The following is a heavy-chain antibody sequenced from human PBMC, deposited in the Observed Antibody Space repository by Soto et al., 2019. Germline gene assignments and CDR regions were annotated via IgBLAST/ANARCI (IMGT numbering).Heavy chain of an antibody. J-gene: IGHJ3*02. Sequence: ESLKISCAASGFTFSSYSMNWVRQAPGKGLEWVSSISSSSSYIYYADSVKGRFTISRDNAKNSLYLQMNSLRAEDTAVYYCARAQGSGYPGDGAFDIWGQGTMVTVSS. CDR1: GFTFSSYS. CDR3: ARAQGSGYPGDGAFDI. CDR2: ISSSSSYI. V-gene: IGHV3-21*01. D-gene: IGHD5-12*01.